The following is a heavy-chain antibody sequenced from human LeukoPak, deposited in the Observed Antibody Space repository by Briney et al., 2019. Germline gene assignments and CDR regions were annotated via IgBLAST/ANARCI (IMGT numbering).Heavy chain of an antibody. CDR3: AKDRSGSYSQGLDY. Sequence: GGSLRLSCAASGFTFSSYGMHWVRPAPGKGLEWVAFIRYDGSNKYYADSVKGRFTISRDNSKNTLYLQMNSLRAEDTAVYYCAKDRSGSYSQGLDYWGQGTLVTVSS. CDR2: IRYDGSNK. D-gene: IGHD1-26*01. J-gene: IGHJ4*02. V-gene: IGHV3-30*02. CDR1: GFTFSSYG.